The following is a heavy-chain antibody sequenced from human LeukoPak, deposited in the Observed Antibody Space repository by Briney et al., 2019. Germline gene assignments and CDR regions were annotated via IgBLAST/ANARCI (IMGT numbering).Heavy chain of an antibody. J-gene: IGHJ4*02. D-gene: IGHD4-17*01. V-gene: IGHV3-30*02. Sequence: GGSLRLSCAASGFTLSSYGMNWVRQAPGKGLEWVAFIQYDGNNKYYADSVKGRFTISRDNSKNTLYLQMNSLRAEDTAVYYCASSPSATTTYWGQGTLVTVSS. CDR3: ASSPSATTTY. CDR1: GFTLSSYG. CDR2: IQYDGNNK.